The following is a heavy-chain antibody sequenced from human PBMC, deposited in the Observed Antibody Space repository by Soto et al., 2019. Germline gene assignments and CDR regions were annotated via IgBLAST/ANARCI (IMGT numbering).Heavy chain of an antibody. J-gene: IGHJ6*02. CDR2: ISGSGGST. V-gene: IGHV3-23*01. Sequence: PGGSLRLSCAASGFTFSSYAMSWVRQAPGKGLEWVSAISGSGGSTYYADSVKGRFTISRDNSKNTLYLQMNSLRAEDTAAYYCAKDSRDVVVVAATPSGMDVWGQGTTVTVSS. D-gene: IGHD2-15*01. CDR3: AKDSRDVVVVAATPSGMDV. CDR1: GFTFSSYA.